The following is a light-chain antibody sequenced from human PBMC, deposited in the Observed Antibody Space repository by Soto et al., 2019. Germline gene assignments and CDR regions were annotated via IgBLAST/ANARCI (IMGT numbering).Light chain of an antibody. CDR3: ASYTGRDTLV. J-gene: IGLJ2*01. CDR1: SSDVGGYNY. CDR2: EVS. V-gene: IGLV2-8*01. Sequence: QSALTQPPSASGSPGQSVTISCTGTSSDVGGYNYVSWYQQHPGKAPKLMIYEVSKRPSGVPDRLSGSKSGNTASLTVSGLQVEDEADYYCASYTGRDTLVFGGGTKLTVL.